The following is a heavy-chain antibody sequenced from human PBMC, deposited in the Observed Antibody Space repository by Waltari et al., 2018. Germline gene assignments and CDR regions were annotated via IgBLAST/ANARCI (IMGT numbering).Heavy chain of an antibody. V-gene: IGHV1-24*01. Sequence: QVQLVQSGAEVKKPGASVKVSCKVSGNTLTELSMHWVRQAPGKGLEWMGGFDPEDGETIYAQSFQGRVTMTEDTSTDTAYMEVSSLRSEDTAVYYCATSPIALLGTLYWGQGTLVTVSS. CDR3: ATSPIALLGTLY. CDR1: GNTLTELS. J-gene: IGHJ4*02. CDR2: FDPEDGET. D-gene: IGHD6-13*01.